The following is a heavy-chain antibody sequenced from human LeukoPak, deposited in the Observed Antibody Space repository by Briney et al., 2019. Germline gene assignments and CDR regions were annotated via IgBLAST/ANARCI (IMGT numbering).Heavy chain of an antibody. D-gene: IGHD3-22*01. CDR2: ISAYNGNT. J-gene: IGHJ3*02. CDR1: GYTFTSYG. Sequence: ASVKVSCKASGYTFTSYGISWVRQAPGQGLEWMGWISAYNGNTNSAQKLQGRVTMTTDASTSTAYTELRSLRSDGTAVYYCARAGYDSTSRDAFDIWGQGTMVTVSS. CDR3: ARAGYDSTSRDAFDI. V-gene: IGHV1-18*01.